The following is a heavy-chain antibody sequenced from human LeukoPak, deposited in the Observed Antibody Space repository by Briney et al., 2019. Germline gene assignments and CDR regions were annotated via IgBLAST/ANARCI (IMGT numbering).Heavy chain of an antibody. CDR1: GGSFSGYY. J-gene: IGHJ4*02. D-gene: IGHD5-18*01. CDR2: IYYSGST. CDR3: ARRVDTARSIPDRYFDY. V-gene: IGHV4-34*01. Sequence: PSETLSLTCAVYGGSFSGYYWSWIRQPPGKGLEWIGSIYYSGSTYYNPSLKSRVTISVDTSKNQFSLKLSSVTAADTAVYYCARRVDTARSIPDRYFDYWGQGTLVTVSS.